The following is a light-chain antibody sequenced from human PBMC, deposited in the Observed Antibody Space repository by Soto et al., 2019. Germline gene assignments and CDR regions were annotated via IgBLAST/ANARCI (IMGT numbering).Light chain of an antibody. CDR2: DVT. Sequence: QSALTQPASVSGSPGQSITLSCTGTSSDVGGYNYVSWYQQHSGKAPKLLIYDVTNRPSGVSNRFSGSKSGNTASPTISGLQAEDEAVYYCSSYASSSAVVFGGGTKLTVL. J-gene: IGLJ2*01. CDR1: SSDVGGYNY. V-gene: IGLV2-14*01. CDR3: SSYASSSAVV.